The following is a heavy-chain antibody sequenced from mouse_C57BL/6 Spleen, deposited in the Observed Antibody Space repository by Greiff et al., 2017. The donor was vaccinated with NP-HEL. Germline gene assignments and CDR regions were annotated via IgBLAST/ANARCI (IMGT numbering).Heavy chain of an antibody. CDR2: INPEDGET. V-gene: IGHV14-2*01. J-gene: IGHJ1*03. CDR3: ARNYYDSSPYLSYGG. D-gene: IGHD1-1*01. CDR1: GFNINDYW. Sequence: EVQLQQSGAELVKPGASVKLSCTASGFNINDYWMHWVKQRTEQGLEWIGRINPEDGETKYDPKFQGKATMTADTSSNTAYMQLSSLTSEDTAVYYCARNYYDSSPYLSYGGRGTGTTVSVST.